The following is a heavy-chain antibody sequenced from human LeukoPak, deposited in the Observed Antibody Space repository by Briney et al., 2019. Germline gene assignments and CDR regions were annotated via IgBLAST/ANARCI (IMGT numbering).Heavy chain of an antibody. CDR1: GFTFSSYW. J-gene: IGHJ4*02. CDR3: ARSVVRSSGWYNY. V-gene: IGHV3-7*01. Sequence: PGGSLRLSCAASGFTFSSYWMSWVRQAPGNGLEWVANIKQDGSEKYYVDSVKGRFTISRDNAKNSLYLQMNSLRAEDTAVYYCARSVVRSSGWYNYWGQGTLVTVSS. D-gene: IGHD6-19*01. CDR2: IKQDGSEK.